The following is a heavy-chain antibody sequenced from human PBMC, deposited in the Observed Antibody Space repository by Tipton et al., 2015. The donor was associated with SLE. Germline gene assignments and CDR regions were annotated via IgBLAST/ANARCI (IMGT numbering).Heavy chain of an antibody. D-gene: IGHD1-7*01. J-gene: IGHJ5*02. V-gene: IGHV4-61*09. Sequence: TLSLTCAVSGYSISSGYYWGWIRQPAGKGLEWIGYIYTSGSTNYNPSLKSRVTISVDTSKNQFSLKLSSVTAADTAVYYCASIAGTTSIWFDPWGQGTLVTVSS. CDR2: IYTSGST. CDR3: ASIAGTTSIWFDP. CDR1: GYSISSGYY.